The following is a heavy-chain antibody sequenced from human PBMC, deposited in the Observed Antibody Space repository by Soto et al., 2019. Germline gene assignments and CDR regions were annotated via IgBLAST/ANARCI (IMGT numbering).Heavy chain of an antibody. Sequence: GASVKVSCKASGYTFTDYYMHWVRQAPGQGLEWMGWINPNSGGTNFAQKFQGRVTMTRDTSISTAYMELSRLRSDDTAVYYCARAPTYYYGSGSAYFDYWGQGTLVTVSS. V-gene: IGHV1-2*02. CDR3: ARAPTYYYGSGSAYFDY. CDR2: INPNSGGT. D-gene: IGHD3-10*01. CDR1: GYTFTDYY. J-gene: IGHJ4*02.